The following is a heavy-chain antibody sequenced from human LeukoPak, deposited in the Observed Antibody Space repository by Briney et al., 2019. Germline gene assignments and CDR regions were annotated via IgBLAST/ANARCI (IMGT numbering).Heavy chain of an antibody. J-gene: IGHJ4*02. CDR3: ARGSTPSYYYDSSGHFDY. CDR2: VNPSGGST. V-gene: IGHV1-46*01. CDR1: GYTFTRYF. Sequence: ASVKVSCKASGYTFTRYFIHWVRQPPGQGLEWMGIVNPSGGSTSYAQKFQGRVTMTRDTSTSTVYMELSSLRSEDTAVYYCARGSTPSYYYDSSGHFDYWGQGTLVTVSS. D-gene: IGHD3-22*01.